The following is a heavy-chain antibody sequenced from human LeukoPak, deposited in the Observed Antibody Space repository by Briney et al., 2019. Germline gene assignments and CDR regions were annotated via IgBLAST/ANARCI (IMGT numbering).Heavy chain of an antibody. V-gene: IGHV4-39*07. Sequence: PSETLSLTCTVSGGSISSSSYYWGWIRQPPGKGLEWIGSIYYSGSTYYNPSLKSRVTISVDTSKNQFSLKLSSVTAADTAVYYCAIIVGASHYYYYYMDVWGKGTTVTVSS. CDR2: IYYSGST. CDR3: AIIVGASHYYYYYMDV. D-gene: IGHD1-26*01. J-gene: IGHJ6*03. CDR1: GGSISSSSYY.